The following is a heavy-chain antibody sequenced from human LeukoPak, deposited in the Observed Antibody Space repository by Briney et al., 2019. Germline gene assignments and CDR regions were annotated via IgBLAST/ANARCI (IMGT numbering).Heavy chain of an antibody. CDR1: GGTFSSYA. D-gene: IGHD2-15*01. Sequence: ASVKVSCKASGGTFSSYAISWVRQAPGQGLEWMGRIIPILGIANYAQKFQGRVTITADKSTSTAYMELSSLRSEDTAVYYCASPKYCSGGSCYSGRSPFDYWGQGTLVTVSS. CDR2: IIPILGIA. V-gene: IGHV1-69*04. CDR3: ASPKYCSGGSCYSGRSPFDY. J-gene: IGHJ4*02.